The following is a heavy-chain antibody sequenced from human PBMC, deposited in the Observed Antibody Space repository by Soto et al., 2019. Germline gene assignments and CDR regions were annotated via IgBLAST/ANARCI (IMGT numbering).Heavy chain of an antibody. D-gene: IGHD3-16*01. CDR3: ARATYGPLDY. J-gene: IGHJ4*02. CDR2: ISYDGSNK. V-gene: IGHV3-30-3*01. Sequence: QVQLVESGGGVVQPGRSPRLSCAASGFTFSSYAMHWVRQAPGKGLEWVAVISYDGSNKYYADSVKGRFTISRDNSKNTLYLQMNSLRAEDTAVYYCARATYGPLDYWGQGTLVTVSS. CDR1: GFTFSSYA.